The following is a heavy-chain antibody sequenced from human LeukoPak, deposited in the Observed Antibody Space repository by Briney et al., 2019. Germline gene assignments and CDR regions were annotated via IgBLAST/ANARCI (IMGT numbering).Heavy chain of an antibody. CDR1: GGPISSYY. CDR3: ARDRALGGWLLTFDY. J-gene: IGHJ4*02. D-gene: IGHD5-24*01. Sequence: SETLSLTCAVSGGPISSYYWSWIRQPPGKGLEWIGYIYYTGSTNYNPSLESRVTISVDTSKSQFSLKLTSVTAADTAVYFCARDRALGGWLLTFDYWGRGTLVTVSS. V-gene: IGHV4-59*01. CDR2: IYYTGST.